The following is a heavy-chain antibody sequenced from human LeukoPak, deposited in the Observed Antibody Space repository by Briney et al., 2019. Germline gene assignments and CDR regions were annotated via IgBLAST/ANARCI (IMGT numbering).Heavy chain of an antibody. CDR1: GYTFTSYA. CDR3: AREQWLVYGAVGY. D-gene: IGHD6-19*01. V-gene: IGHV1-3*01. CDR2: INAGNGNT. Sequence: ASVKVSCKASGYTFTSYAMHWVRQAPGQRLEWMGWINAGNGNTKYSQKFQGRVTMTTDTSTSTAYMELRSLRSDDTAVYYCAREQWLVYGAVGYWGQGTLVTVSS. J-gene: IGHJ4*02.